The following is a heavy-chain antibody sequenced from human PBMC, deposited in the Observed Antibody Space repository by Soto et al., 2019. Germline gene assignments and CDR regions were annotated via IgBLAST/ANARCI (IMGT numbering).Heavy chain of an antibody. V-gene: IGHV3-30*18. CDR1: GFTFSSYG. Sequence: SLRLSCAASGFTFSSYGMHWVRQAPGKGLEWVAVISYDGSNKYYADSVKGRFTISRDNSKNTLYLQMNSLRAEDTAVYYCAKELSDFWSGYLNPYIDYWGQGTLVTVSS. D-gene: IGHD3-3*01. CDR2: ISYDGSNK. J-gene: IGHJ4*02. CDR3: AKELSDFWSGYLNPYIDY.